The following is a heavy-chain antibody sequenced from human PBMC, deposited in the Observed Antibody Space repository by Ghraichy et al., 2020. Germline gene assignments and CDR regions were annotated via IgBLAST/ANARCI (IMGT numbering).Heavy chain of an antibody. CDR3: ARDVGRFHGMDV. CDR2: ISFDGSNK. CDR1: RFTFNKYA. D-gene: IGHD1-26*01. Sequence: GGSLRLSCAASRFTFNKYAIHWVRQAPGKGLEWVAVISFDGSNKYYADSVKGRFTISRDNSKNTLYLQMNSLRVEDTAVYYCARDVGRFHGMDVWGQGTTVTVSS. J-gene: IGHJ6*02. V-gene: IGHV3-30-3*01.